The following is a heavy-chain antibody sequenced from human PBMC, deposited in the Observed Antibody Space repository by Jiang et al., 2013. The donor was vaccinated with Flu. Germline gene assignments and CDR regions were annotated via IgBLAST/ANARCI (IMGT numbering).Heavy chain of an antibody. CDR2: LIVGVLYT. V-gene: IGHV3-11*06. Sequence: SCAASGFTFSDYYMTWIRQAPGRGWSGFHTLIVGVLYTDYPDSVKGRFTVSRDNAKNSLYLQMNSLRAGDTAVYFCARDRGDCSRTTCSFDSWGQGTQVTVSS. CDR3: ARDRGDCSRTTCSFDS. D-gene: IGHD2-2*01. J-gene: IGHJ5*01. CDR1: GFTFSDYY.